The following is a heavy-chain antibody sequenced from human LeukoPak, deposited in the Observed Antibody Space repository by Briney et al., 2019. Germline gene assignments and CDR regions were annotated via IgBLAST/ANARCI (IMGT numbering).Heavy chain of an antibody. J-gene: IGHJ4*02. CDR2: TNDDGSTT. CDR1: GFTFSRSW. Sequence: PGGSLRLSCAASGFTFSRSWMHWVRQAPGKGLVWVSRTNDDGSTTNYADSVKDRFTISRDNAKNTLYLQMNSLRAEDTAVYYCARALGSSSDYWGQGTLATVAS. D-gene: IGHD3-10*01. V-gene: IGHV3-74*01. CDR3: ARALGSSSDY.